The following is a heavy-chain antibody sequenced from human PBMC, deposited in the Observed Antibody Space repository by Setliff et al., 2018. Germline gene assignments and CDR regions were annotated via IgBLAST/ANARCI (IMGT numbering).Heavy chain of an antibody. CDR3: ASCRYQVPYDY. CDR1: GGTFSDYY. J-gene: IGHJ4*02. D-gene: IGHD2-2*01. V-gene: IGHV4-34*01. Sequence: PSETLSLTCAAYGGTFSDYYWTWIRQSPEKGLEWIGEINHRGSTNYNPSLKSRVTISIDTSKDQFSLKLISMTAADTAVYYCASCRYQVPYDYWGQGILVTVSS. CDR2: INHRGST.